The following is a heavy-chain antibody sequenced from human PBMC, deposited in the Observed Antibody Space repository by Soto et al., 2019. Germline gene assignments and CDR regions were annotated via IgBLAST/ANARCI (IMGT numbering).Heavy chain of an antibody. CDR3: AKVPRHCSSTSCYGGYFDY. D-gene: IGHD2-2*01. Sequence: GGSLRLSCAASGCTFISYATSWVRQAPGKGLEWVSAISGSGGSTYYADSVKGRFTISRDNSKNTLYLQMNSLRAEDTAVYYCAKVPRHCSSTSCYGGYFDYWGQGTLVTVSS. V-gene: IGHV3-23*01. J-gene: IGHJ4*02. CDR2: ISGSGGST. CDR1: GCTFISYA.